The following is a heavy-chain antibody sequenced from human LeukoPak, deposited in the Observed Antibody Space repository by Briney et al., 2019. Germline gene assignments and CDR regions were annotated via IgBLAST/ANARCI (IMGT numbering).Heavy chain of an antibody. V-gene: IGHV3-11*01. CDR1: GFTFSDYY. J-gene: IGHJ4*02. Sequence: GGSLRLSCAAPGFTFSDYYMSWIRQAPGKGLEWVSYISSSGSTIYYADSVKGRFTISRDNAKNSLYLQMNSLRAEDTAVYYCARGLEWELLRFDYWGQGTLVTVSS. D-gene: IGHD1-26*01. CDR2: ISSSGSTI. CDR3: ARGLEWELLRFDY.